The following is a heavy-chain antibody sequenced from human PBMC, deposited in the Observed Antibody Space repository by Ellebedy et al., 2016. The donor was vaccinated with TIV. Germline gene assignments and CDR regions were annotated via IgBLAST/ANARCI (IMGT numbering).Heavy chain of an antibody. J-gene: IGHJ4*02. V-gene: IGHV3-23*01. CDR3: AKDSGRSGWISDY. D-gene: IGHD3-10*01. CDR2: LATGGVT. CDR1: GFTFSTYA. Sequence: GESLKISCVVSGFTFSTYAMRWFRQAPGKGLEWVSALATGGVTFYADSVKVRFTISRDSSKNTLYLQMNSLRVEDTAIYFCAKDSGRSGWISDYWGQGTLVTVSS.